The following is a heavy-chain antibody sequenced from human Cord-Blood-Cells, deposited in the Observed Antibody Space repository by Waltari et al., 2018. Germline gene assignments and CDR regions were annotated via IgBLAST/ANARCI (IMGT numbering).Heavy chain of an antibody. CDR3: ARDRVVVPAALRGGFDP. J-gene: IGHJ5*02. CDR1: GGTFSSHA. D-gene: IGHD2-2*01. CDR2: IIPIFGTA. V-gene: IGHV1-69*01. Sequence: QVQLVQSGAEVKKPGSSVKVSCKASGGTFSSHAISWVRQASGQGLEWMGGIIPIFGTANYAQKFQGRVTITADESTSTAYMELSSLRSEDTAVYYCARDRVVVPAALRGGFDPWGQGTLVTVSS.